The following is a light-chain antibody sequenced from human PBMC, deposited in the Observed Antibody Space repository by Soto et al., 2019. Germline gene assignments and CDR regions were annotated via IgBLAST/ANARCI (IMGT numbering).Light chain of an antibody. Sequence: DIQMTQSPSTLSASVGDRVTITCRASQSISSWLAWYQQKPGKAPKLLIYDASSLESGVPSRFSGSVSGTEFTLTISSLQPDDFATYYCQQYNSYSSMYTFGQGTKLEIK. CDR2: DAS. J-gene: IGKJ2*01. CDR1: QSISSW. CDR3: QQYNSYSSMYT. V-gene: IGKV1-5*01.